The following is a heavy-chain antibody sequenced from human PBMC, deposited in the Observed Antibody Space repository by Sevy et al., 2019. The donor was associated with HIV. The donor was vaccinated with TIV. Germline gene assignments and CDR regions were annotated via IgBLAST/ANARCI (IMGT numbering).Heavy chain of an antibody. J-gene: IGHJ4*02. D-gene: IGHD1-1*01. Sequence: GGSLRISCAASNFNFRTHAMHWVRQAPGKGLEWVALISSNGNSEFYADSVKGRFIISRDNSKDTLFLQMNSLRPDDTAVYYCARDSGYIVNWSPGGYWGQRTLVTVSS. CDR3: ARDSGYIVNWSPGGY. CDR2: ISSNGNSE. V-gene: IGHV3-30-3*01. CDR1: NFNFRTHA.